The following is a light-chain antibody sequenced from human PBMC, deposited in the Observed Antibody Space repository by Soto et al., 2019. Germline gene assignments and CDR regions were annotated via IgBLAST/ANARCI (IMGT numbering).Light chain of an antibody. V-gene: IGKV3-15*01. Sequence: EIVMTQSPATLSVSPGERATLSCRASQSVSSNLAWYQQKPGQAPRLLIYGASTRATGITARFSGSESGTEFTLTFSSLQSEDFAVYYCQQYNNWPPLTFGGGTKVEIK. CDR3: QQYNNWPPLT. J-gene: IGKJ4*01. CDR2: GAS. CDR1: QSVSSN.